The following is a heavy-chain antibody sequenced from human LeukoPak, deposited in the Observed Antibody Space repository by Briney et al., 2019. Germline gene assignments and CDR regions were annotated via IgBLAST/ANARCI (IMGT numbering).Heavy chain of an antibody. CDR2: IGGSGGAT. D-gene: IGHD2-15*01. CDR1: GFTFSSYA. J-gene: IGHJ6*02. V-gene: IGHV3-23*01. CDR3: ARGDCSGGSCSSMDV. Sequence: PGGSLRLSCAASGFTFSSYAMSWVRQAPGKGLEWVSSIGGSGGATYYADSVKGRFTISRDNSENTLSLHMNSLRAEDTAVYYCARGDCSGGSCSSMDVWGQGTTVTVSS.